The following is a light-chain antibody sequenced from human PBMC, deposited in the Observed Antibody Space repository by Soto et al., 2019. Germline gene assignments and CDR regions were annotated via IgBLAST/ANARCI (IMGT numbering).Light chain of an antibody. CDR3: QEYESYSGT. CDR1: QSINTW. V-gene: IGKV1-5*03. J-gene: IGKJ3*01. Sequence: DIQMTQSPSSLSASVGDRVTITCRASQSINTWLAWYPQKPGKAPKLLIYRASNLLIGVPSRFSGSGSVTEFTLNMSSLQPDDFSIYDCQEYESYSGTFGPGTKVD. CDR2: RAS.